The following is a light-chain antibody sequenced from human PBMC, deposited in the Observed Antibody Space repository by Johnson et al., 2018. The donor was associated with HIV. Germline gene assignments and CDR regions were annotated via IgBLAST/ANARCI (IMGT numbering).Light chain of an antibody. CDR2: GND. V-gene: IGLV1-40*01. CDR1: SSNIGAGYD. Sequence: QSVLTQPPSVSGAPGQRVTISCTGSSSNIGAGYDVHWYQQFPGTAPKLLIYGNDNRPSGVPERFSGSKSGTSASLAIPGLQAEDEADYYCGTWDSTLRTGFFGTGTKVTVL. J-gene: IGLJ1*01. CDR3: GTWDSTLRTGF.